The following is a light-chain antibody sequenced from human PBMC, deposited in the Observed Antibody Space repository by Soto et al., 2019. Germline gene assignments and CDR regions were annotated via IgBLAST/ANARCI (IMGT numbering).Light chain of an antibody. CDR2: DTS. Sequence: EIVLTQSPGTLSLSPGDRATLSCRASQSVSSNYLAWYQQKPGQAPRLLIYDTSNRATGIPDRFSGSGSGTDFTLTISRLEPEDFAVYYCQQSGTSPCTFGQGTNLEIK. J-gene: IGKJ2*02. CDR3: QQSGTSPCT. V-gene: IGKV3-20*01. CDR1: QSVSSNY.